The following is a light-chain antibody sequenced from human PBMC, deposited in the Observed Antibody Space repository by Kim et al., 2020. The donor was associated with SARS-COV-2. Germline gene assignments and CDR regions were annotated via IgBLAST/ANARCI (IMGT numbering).Light chain of an antibody. Sequence: SPGGRATLSCRCSQSVSSNYLAWYQKKPGQAPRLLIYGASSRATGIPDRFSGSGSGTDFTLTITRLEPEDFAVYYCQQYSSSPATFGQGTKVDIK. V-gene: IGKV3-20*01. J-gene: IGKJ1*01. CDR2: GAS. CDR1: QSVSSNY. CDR3: QQYSSSPAT.